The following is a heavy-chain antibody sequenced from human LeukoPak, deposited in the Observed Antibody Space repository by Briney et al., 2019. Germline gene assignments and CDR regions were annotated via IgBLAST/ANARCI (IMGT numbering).Heavy chain of an antibody. CDR1: GFTFSSYA. J-gene: IGHJ6*02. D-gene: IGHD3-9*01. CDR2: ISGSGGST. Sequence: GGSLRLSCAASGFTFSSYAMSWVRQAPGKGLEWVSAISGSGGSTYYADSVKGRFTISRDNSKNTLYLQMNSLRAEDTAVYYCAKGQNTPVLRYFDRSPTDYYYGMDVWGQGTTVTVS. CDR3: AKGQNTPVLRYFDRSPTDYYYGMDV. V-gene: IGHV3-23*01.